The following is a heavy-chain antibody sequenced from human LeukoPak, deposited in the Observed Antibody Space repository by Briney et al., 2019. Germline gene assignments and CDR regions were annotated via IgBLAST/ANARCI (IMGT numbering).Heavy chain of an antibody. CDR1: GYTLTELS. V-gene: IGHV1-24*01. CDR3: ATPGSYCSSTSCCTSFDY. Sequence: ASVKVSCKVFGYTLTELSMHWVRQAPGKGLEWMGGFDPEDGETIYAQKFQGRVTMTEDTSTDTAYMELSSLRSEDTAVYYCATPGSYCSSTSCCTSFDYWGQGTLVTVSS. CDR2: FDPEDGET. J-gene: IGHJ4*02. D-gene: IGHD2-2*02.